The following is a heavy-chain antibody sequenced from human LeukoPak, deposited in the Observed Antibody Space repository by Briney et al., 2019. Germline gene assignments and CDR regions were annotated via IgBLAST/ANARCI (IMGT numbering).Heavy chain of an antibody. Sequence: PGGSLRLSYAASGFSFSNYAMTWVRQAPGKGLEWVSAISASGGSTYYADSVKGRFTISRDNSKNTLYLQMNSLRAEDTAVYYCAKDAWPIDYWGQGTLVTVSS. J-gene: IGHJ4*02. V-gene: IGHV3-23*01. CDR1: GFSFSNYA. CDR3: AKDAWPIDY. CDR2: ISASGGST.